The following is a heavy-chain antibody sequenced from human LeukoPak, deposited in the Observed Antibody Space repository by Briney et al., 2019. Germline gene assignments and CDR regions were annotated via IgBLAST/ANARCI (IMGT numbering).Heavy chain of an antibody. D-gene: IGHD3-9*01. CDR1: GFTFSSYW. Sequence: GGSLRLSCAASGFTFSSYWMHWVRQAPGKGLVWVSRINSDGSSTSYADSVKGRFTISRDNAKNTLYLQMNSLRAEDTAVYYCARVKRYDILTGYYFPGAFDIWGQGTMVTVSS. J-gene: IGHJ3*02. CDR3: ARVKRYDILTGYYFPGAFDI. V-gene: IGHV3-74*01. CDR2: INSDGSST.